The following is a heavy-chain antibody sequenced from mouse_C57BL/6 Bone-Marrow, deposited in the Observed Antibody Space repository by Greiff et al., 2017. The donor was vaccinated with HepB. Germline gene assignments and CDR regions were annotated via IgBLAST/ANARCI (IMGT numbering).Heavy chain of an antibody. D-gene: IGHD1-1*01. J-gene: IGHJ4*01. CDR1: GYAFSSSW. CDR3: ARTYYYGSSCVRRSGVDY. V-gene: IGHV1-82*01. CDR2: IYPGDGDT. Sequence: VQLQQSGPELVKPGASVKISCKASGYAFSSSWMNWVKQRPGKGLEWIGRIYPGDGDTNYNGKFKGKATLTADKSSSTAYMQLSSLTSEDSAVYFCARTYYYGSSCVRRSGVDYWGQGTTVTVSS.